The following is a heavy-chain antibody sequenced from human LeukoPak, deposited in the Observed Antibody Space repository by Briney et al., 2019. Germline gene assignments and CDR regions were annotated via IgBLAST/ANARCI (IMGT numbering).Heavy chain of an antibody. CDR1: GYTFTGYY. V-gene: IGHV1-2*02. CDR3: ARLDEYPTIAMFDY. Sequence: ASVKVSCKASGYTFTGYYMHWVRQAPGQGLEWMGWINPNSGGTNYAQKFQGRVTMTRDTSISTAYMELSRLRSDDAAVYYCARLDEYPTIAMFDYWGQGTLVTVSS. J-gene: IGHJ4*02. CDR2: INPNSGGT. D-gene: IGHD4/OR15-4a*01.